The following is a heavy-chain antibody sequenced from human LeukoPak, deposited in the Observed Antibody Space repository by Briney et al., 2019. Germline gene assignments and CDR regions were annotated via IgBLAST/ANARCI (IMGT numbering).Heavy chain of an antibody. CDR2: ISYDGSNK. CDR3: ARGGRVPAAPIYFDY. J-gene: IGHJ4*02. Sequence: RSLRLSCAASGFTFSSYAMHWVRQAPGKGLEWVAVISYDGSNKYYADSVKGRFTISRDNSKNTLHLQMNSLRAEDTAVYYCARGGRVPAAPIYFDYWGQGTLVTVSS. CDR1: GFTFSSYA. D-gene: IGHD2-2*01. V-gene: IGHV3-30-3*01.